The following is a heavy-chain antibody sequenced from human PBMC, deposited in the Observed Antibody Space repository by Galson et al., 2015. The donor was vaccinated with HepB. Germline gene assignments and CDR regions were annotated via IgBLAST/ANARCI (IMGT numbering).Heavy chain of an antibody. D-gene: IGHD3-10*01. CDR1: GYTFTSYG. Sequence: SVKVSCKASGYTFTSYGISWVRQAPGQGLEWMGWISAYNGNTNYAQKLQGRVTMTTDTSTSTAYMELRSLRSDDTAVYYCARDPNRRTMVRGVPPLDYWGQGTLVTVSS. J-gene: IGHJ4*02. CDR3: ARDPNRRTMVRGVPPLDY. V-gene: IGHV1-18*04. CDR2: ISAYNGNT.